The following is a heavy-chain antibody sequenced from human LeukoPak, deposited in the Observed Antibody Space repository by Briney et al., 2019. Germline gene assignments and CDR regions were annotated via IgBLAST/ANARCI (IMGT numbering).Heavy chain of an antibody. CDR1: GGTFISYA. CDR3: ASGLWDIAAAGTREYYYYGMDV. J-gene: IGHJ6*02. V-gene: IGHV1-69*13. CDR2: IIPIFGTA. D-gene: IGHD6-13*01. Sequence: SVKVSCKASGGTFISYAISWVRQAPGQGLEWMGGIIPIFGTANYAQKFQGRVTITADESTSTAYMELSSLRSEDTAVYYCASGLWDIAAAGTREYYYYGMDVWGQGTTVTVSS.